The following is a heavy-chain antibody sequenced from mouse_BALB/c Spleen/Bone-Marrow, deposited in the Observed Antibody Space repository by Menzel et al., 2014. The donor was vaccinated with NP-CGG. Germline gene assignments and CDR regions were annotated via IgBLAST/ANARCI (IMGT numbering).Heavy chain of an antibody. CDR1: GFNIKDTY. J-gene: IGHJ4*01. V-gene: IGHV14-3*02. Sequence: VQLQQSGAELVEPGASVKLSCTASGFNIKDTYMHWVKQRPEQGLEWIGRIDPANGYTNYAPKFQGKATITADTSSNTAYLQLSSLTSEDTAVYYCASKKNYYAMDYWGQGTSVTVSS. CDR3: ASKKNYYAMDY. CDR2: IDPANGYT.